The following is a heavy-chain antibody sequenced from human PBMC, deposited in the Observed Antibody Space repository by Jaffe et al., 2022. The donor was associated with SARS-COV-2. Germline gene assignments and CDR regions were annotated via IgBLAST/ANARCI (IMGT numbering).Heavy chain of an antibody. CDR1: GYTFTSYD. V-gene: IGHV1-8*01. D-gene: IGHD6-6*01. J-gene: IGHJ5*02. Sequence: QVQLVQSGAEVKKPGASVKVSCKASGYTFTSYDINWVRQATGQGLEWMGWMNPNSGNTGYAQKFQGRVTMTRNTSISTAYMELSSLRSEDTAVYYCARVKAIAARRVVWFDPWGQGTLVTVSS. CDR2: MNPNSGNT. CDR3: ARVKAIAARRVVWFDP.